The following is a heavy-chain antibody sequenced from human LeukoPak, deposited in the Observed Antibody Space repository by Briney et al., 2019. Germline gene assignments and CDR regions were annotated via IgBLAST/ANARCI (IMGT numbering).Heavy chain of an antibody. V-gene: IGHV4-61*01. Sequence: PSETLSLTCTVSGGSVSSGSYYWSWIRQPPGKGLEWIGYTYYSGSTNYNPSLKSRVTISVDTSKNQFSLKLSSVTAADTAVYYCARARRPYWFDPWGQGTLVTVSS. CDR1: GGSVSSGSYY. CDR2: TYYSGST. CDR3: ARARRPYWFDP. J-gene: IGHJ5*02. D-gene: IGHD1-14*01.